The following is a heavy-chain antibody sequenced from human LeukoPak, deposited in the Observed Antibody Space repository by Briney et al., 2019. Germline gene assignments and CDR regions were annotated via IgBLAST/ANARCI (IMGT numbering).Heavy chain of an antibody. J-gene: IGHJ4*02. CDR2: ISSSGGST. CDR1: GFTFSSYA. Sequence: GGSLRLSCAASGFTFSSYAMSWVRQAPGKGLEWVSAISSSGGSTYYADSVKGRFTISRDNAKNTLYLQMNSLRAEDTAVYYCARVPYCSTSCYAFDYWGQGTLVTVSS. CDR3: ARVPYCSTSCYAFDY. V-gene: IGHV3-23*01. D-gene: IGHD2-2*01.